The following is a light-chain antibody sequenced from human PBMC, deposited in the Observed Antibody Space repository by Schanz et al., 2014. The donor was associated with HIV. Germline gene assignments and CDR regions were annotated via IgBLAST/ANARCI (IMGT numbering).Light chain of an antibody. CDR3: QQRSNWPGT. J-gene: IGKJ1*01. CDR2: DAS. Sequence: EIVLTQSPATLSLSPGERATLSCRASQSVSDNYLAWYQQRPGQAPRLLIYDASNRATGIPARFSGSGSGTDFTLTISSLEPEDFAVYYCQQRSNWPGTFAQGTKVEIK. V-gene: IGKV3-11*01. CDR1: QSVSDNY.